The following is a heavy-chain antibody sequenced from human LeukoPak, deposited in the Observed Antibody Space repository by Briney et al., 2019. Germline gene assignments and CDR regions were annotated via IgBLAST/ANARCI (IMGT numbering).Heavy chain of an antibody. V-gene: IGHV3-23*01. CDR2: ISGSGGST. D-gene: IGHD3-3*01. J-gene: IGHJ4*02. Sequence: GGSLRLSYAASGFTFSSYAMSWVRQAPGKGLEWVSAISGSGGSTYYADSVKGRFTISRDNSKNTLYLQMNSLRAEDTAVYYCAKYTIFGVVITHPPPYFDYWGQGTLVTVSS. CDR1: GFTFSSYA. CDR3: AKYTIFGVVITHPPPYFDY.